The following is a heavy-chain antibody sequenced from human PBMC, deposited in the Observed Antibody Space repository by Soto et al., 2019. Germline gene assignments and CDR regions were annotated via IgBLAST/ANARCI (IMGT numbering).Heavy chain of an antibody. CDR2: IKQDGSEK. D-gene: IGHD2-2*01. CDR1: GFTFSSYW. V-gene: IGHV3-7*01. CDR3: ARAISELGYCSSTSCYAAYYYYYMDV. Sequence: GSLRLSCAASGFTFSSYWMSWVRQAPGKGLEWVANIKQDGSEKYYVDSVKGRFTISRDNAKNSLYLQMNSLRAEDTAVYYCARAISELGYCSSTSCYAAYYYYYMDVWGKGTTVTVSS. J-gene: IGHJ6*03.